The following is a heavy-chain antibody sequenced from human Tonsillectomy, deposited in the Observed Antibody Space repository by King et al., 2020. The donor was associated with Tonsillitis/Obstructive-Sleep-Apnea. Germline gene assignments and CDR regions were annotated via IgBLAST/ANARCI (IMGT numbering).Heavy chain of an antibody. J-gene: IGHJ4*02. V-gene: IGHV3-7*01. D-gene: IGHD6-13*01. CDR3: ARLRDSGTNYDQ. CDR2: LNQDGGVK. Sequence: VQLVESGGDLVQPGGSLRLSCAASGFTFSNYWMSWVRQAPGKGLEWVATLNQDGGVKHYVDSVKGGFTLSRDNAKTSLYVQMNSLRVEETAVYYSARLRDSGTNYDQWGQGTLVTVSS. CDR1: GFTFSNYW.